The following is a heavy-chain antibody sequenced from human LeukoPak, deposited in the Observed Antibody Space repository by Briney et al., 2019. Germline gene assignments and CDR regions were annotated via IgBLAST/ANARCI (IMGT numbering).Heavy chain of an antibody. Sequence: SETLSLTCTVSGGSISSYYWSWIRQPPGKGLEWIGYIHYSGTTTYNPSLRRRVTISVDTSRNHLSLRLSSVTAADTAVYYCARGGNYGDYDGYFDYWGQGTLVSVSS. CDR3: ARGGNYGDYDGYFDY. CDR1: GGSISSYY. CDR2: IHYSGTT. D-gene: IGHD4-17*01. J-gene: IGHJ4*02. V-gene: IGHV4-59*08.